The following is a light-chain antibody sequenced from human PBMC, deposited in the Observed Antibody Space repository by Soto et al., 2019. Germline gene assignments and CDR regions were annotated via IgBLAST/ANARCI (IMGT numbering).Light chain of an antibody. CDR3: QSYDTSLSAWV. Sequence: QSVLTQPPSVSGAPGQKVTISCTGTSSNFGAGYDVQWYRQLAGAAPKFLISGNGNRPSGVPDRFSGSKSGTSASLAITGLQAEDEADYYCQSYDTSLSAWVFGGGTKLTVL. V-gene: IGLV1-40*01. CDR1: SSNFGAGYD. CDR2: GNG. J-gene: IGLJ3*02.